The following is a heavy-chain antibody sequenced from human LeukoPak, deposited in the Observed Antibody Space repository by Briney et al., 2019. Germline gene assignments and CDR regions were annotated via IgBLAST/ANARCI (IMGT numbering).Heavy chain of an antibody. CDR1: GFNGNNVD. CDR2: IYSGGTT. D-gene: IGHD2-15*01. V-gene: IGHV3-66*01. J-gene: IGHJ6*02. CDR3: ASVLGLGSGGRRLPHYSYGLDV. Sequence: GFNGNNVDVGWRRQAQRKGLEWVSVIYSGGTTYNADSVKGRFAISRDNSKNTMYLQMSSLRGEDTAVYYCASVLGLGSGGRRLPHYSYGLDVWGQGTTVTVSS.